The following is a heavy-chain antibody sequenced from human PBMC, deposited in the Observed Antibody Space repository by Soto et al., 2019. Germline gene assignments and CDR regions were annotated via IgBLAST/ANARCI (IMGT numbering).Heavy chain of an antibody. CDR2: INHRGST. Sequence: PSETLSLTCVVYGGSFSGYYWSWIRQSPGKGLEWIGGINHRGSTNYNPSLESRVTISVDTSKNQFSLKLPSVTAADMAMYYCARDGFCTSTTCRVGNWFDPWGQGTLVTVSS. V-gene: IGHV4-34*01. J-gene: IGHJ5*02. D-gene: IGHD2-2*01. CDR3: ARDGFCTSTTCRVGNWFDP. CDR1: GGSFSGYY.